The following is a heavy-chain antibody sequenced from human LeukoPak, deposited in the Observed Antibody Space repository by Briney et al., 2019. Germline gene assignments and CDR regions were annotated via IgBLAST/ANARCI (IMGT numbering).Heavy chain of an antibody. CDR1: GYTFTGYY. D-gene: IGHD6-13*01. CDR3: ARTLYSSSRRYFDY. Sequence: ASVKVSCKASGYTFTGYYMHWVRQAPGQGLEWMGWINPNSGGTNYAQKFQGRVTMTRDTSISTAYMELSRLRSDDTAVCYCARTLYSSSRRYFDYWGQGTLVTVSS. J-gene: IGHJ4*02. CDR2: INPNSGGT. V-gene: IGHV1-2*02.